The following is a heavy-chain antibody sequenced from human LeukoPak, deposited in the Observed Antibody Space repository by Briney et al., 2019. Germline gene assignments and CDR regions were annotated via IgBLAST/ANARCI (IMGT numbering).Heavy chain of an antibody. CDR3: ARDPTVVTLEGYFDS. D-gene: IGHD4-23*01. CDR2: IYYSGTT. V-gene: IGHV4-39*07. Sequence: SETLSLTCTVSGGSVSSASDFWGWIRQPPGKGLEWIGTIYYSGTTYYNASLKSRVSISLHTSKNQFSLKLSSVNAADTAVYYCARDPTVVTLEGYFDSWGQGTLVTVSS. J-gene: IGHJ4*02. CDR1: GGSVSSASDF.